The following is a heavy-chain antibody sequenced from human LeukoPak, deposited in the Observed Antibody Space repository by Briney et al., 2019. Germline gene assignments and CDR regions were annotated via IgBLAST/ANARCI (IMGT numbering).Heavy chain of an antibody. V-gene: IGHV1-69*04. Sequence: ASVKVSCKASGGTFSSYAISWVRQAPGQGLEWMGRIIPILGIANYAQKFQGRVTITADKSTSTAYMELSSLRSEDTAVYYCAREVDIAVAGPFDYWGQGTLVTVSS. D-gene: IGHD6-19*01. CDR2: IIPILGIA. J-gene: IGHJ4*02. CDR3: AREVDIAVAGPFDY. CDR1: GGTFSSYA.